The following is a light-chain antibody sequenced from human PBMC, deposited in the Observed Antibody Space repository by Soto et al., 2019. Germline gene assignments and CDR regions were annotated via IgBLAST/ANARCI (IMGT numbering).Light chain of an antibody. V-gene: IGKV3-15*01. CDR3: QQYNNWPRAT. J-gene: IGKJ1*01. Sequence: EIVMTQSPATLSVSPGERATLSCRASQSVSSNLAWYQQKPGQAPRLLIYGASTRATGIPARFSGSGSGTEFTLTISSLQSEDFAVYYCQQYNNWPRATFGQGTKVEIK. CDR1: QSVSSN. CDR2: GAS.